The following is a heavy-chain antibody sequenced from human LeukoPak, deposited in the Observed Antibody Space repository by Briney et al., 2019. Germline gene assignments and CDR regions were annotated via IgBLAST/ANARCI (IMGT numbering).Heavy chain of an antibody. CDR2: IWYDGSNK. D-gene: IGHD3-22*01. J-gene: IGHJ4*02. V-gene: IGHV3-33*01. CDR1: GFTFSSYG. Sequence: GGSLRLSCAASGFTFSSYGMHWVRQAPGKGLEWVAVIWYDGSNKYYASSVKGRFTIASDNSKTTLYLQMNSLRAEDTAVYYCSRDRLYYYDSSGTFDYWGQGTLVTVSS. CDR3: SRDRLYYYDSSGTFDY.